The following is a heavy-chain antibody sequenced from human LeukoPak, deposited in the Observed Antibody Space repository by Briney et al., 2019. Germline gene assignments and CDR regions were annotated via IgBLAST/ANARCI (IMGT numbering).Heavy chain of an antibody. CDR2: TYSGGNT. J-gene: IGHJ4*02. V-gene: IGHV3-66*01. D-gene: IGHD3-16*01. CDR3: ARDRGGSARFDY. Sequence: GGSLRLSCAVSGSTVSTNFMSWVRQAPGKGLEWVSVTYSGGNTYYADPVKGRFTISRDNSKNTLYLQMNSLRAEDTAVYYCARDRGGSARFDYWGQGTLVTVSS. CDR1: GSTVSTNF.